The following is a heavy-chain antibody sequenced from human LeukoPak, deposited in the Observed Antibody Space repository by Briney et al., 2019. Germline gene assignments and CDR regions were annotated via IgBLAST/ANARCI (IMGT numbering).Heavy chain of an antibody. CDR1: GFTFAGHA. D-gene: IGHD3-16*01. Sequence: PGGSLRLSCAASGFTFAGHAMSWVRQAPGKGLDWVSTISGSGAGTYYADSVKGRFTLSSDSSRNTVYFQLNNLRVEDTAIYYCAKASWVSSTDAVRWGQGTLVTVSS. J-gene: IGHJ4*02. CDR3: AKASWVSSTDAVR. V-gene: IGHV3-23*01. CDR2: ISGSGAGT.